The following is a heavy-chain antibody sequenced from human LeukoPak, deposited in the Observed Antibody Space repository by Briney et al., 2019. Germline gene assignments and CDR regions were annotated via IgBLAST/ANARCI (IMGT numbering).Heavy chain of an antibody. J-gene: IGHJ4*02. CDR3: ARGGSGSHYKPFDY. D-gene: IGHD3-10*01. V-gene: IGHV1-46*01. Sequence: ASVKVSCKSSAYTFTRYYIHWVREAPGQGLEWMGIINPSGGATSYAQKFQGRVTMTRDTSTSTLYMELSSLRSEDTAVYYCARGGSGSHYKPFDYWGQGTLVTVSS. CDR2: INPSGGAT. CDR1: AYTFTRYY.